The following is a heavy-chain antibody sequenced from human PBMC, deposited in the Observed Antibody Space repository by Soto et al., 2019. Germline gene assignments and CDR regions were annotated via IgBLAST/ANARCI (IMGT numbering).Heavy chain of an antibody. CDR1: GFLFTDYY. J-gene: IGHJ4*02. V-gene: IGHV3-11*06. Sequence: PGGSLRLSCTASGFLFTDYYMSWIRQPPGKGLEWLAYIDGSSDYTNSADSVKGRFTISRDNAKNSEFLQMNNLRADDTAVYYCARDLRFSSTNYFDFWGRGTLVTVPQ. D-gene: IGHD2-8*01. CDR2: IDGSSDYT. CDR3: ARDLRFSSTNYFDF.